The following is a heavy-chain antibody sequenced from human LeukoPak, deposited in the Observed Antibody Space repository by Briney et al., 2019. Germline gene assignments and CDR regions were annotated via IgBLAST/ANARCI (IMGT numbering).Heavy chain of an antibody. CDR2: ISYDGSNK. CDR1: GFTFSSYG. V-gene: IGHV3-30*18. D-gene: IGHD3-22*01. Sequence: GGSLRLSCAASGFTFSSYGMHWVRQAPGKGLEWVAVISYDGSNKYYADSVKGRFTISRDNSKNTLYLQMNSLRAEDTAVYYCAKEAESYYDSSGYYGYWGQGTLVTVSS. CDR3: AKEAESYYDSSGYYGY. J-gene: IGHJ4*02.